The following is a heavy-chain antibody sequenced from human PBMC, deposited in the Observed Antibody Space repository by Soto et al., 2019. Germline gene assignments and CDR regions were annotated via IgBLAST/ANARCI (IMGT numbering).Heavy chain of an antibody. CDR1: GFTVSSKY. V-gene: IGHV3-53*02. CDR2: IWSAGLI. J-gene: IGHJ6*02. CDR3: AREAPMDV. Sequence: DVQLVETGGELIQPGGSLRLSCAASGFTVSSKYMSWVRQAPGKGPEWISVIWSAGLIYYADSVRGRFTISRDISKNILYLEMTSLRADNTAVYYCAREAPMDVWGQGTTVTVSS.